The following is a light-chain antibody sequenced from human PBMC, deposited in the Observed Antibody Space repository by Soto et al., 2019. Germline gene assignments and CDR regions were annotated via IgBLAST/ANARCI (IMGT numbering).Light chain of an antibody. J-gene: IGKJ1*01. CDR1: QSVSSSY. V-gene: IGKV3-20*01. CDR3: QQYGSSLWT. Sequence: EIVFTQSPGTLSLSPGERATLSCRASQSVSSSYLAWYQQKPGQAPRLLIYAASSRATGIPDRFSGSGSGTDFTLTISRLEPEDLAVYYCQQYGSSLWTFGQGTKVDIK. CDR2: AAS.